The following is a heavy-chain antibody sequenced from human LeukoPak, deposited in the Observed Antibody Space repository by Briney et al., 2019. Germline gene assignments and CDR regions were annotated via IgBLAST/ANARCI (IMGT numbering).Heavy chain of an antibody. CDR1: GFTFSSYS. Sequence: PGGSLRLSCAASGFTFSSYSMNWVRQAPGKGLEWVSYISSSSTIYYADSVKGRFTISRDNAKNSLYLQMNSLRAEDTAVYYCARAPAIVGATRLDYWGQGTLVTVSS. CDR3: ARAPAIVGATRLDY. CDR2: ISSSSTI. V-gene: IGHV3-48*04. D-gene: IGHD1-26*01. J-gene: IGHJ4*02.